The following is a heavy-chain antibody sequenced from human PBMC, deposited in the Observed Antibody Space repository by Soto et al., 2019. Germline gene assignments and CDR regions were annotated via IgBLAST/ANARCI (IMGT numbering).Heavy chain of an antibody. J-gene: IGHJ4*02. V-gene: IGHV1-3*01. D-gene: IGHD3-3*01. CDR3: ASSSLGGGYDFWSGYKTMGYYFDY. CDR1: GYTFTSYA. CDR2: INAGNGNT. Sequence: VASVKVSCKASGYTFTSYAMHWVRQAPGQRLEWMGWINAGNGNTKYSQKFQGRVTITRDTSASTAYMELSSLRSEDTAVYYCASSSLGGGYDFWSGYKTMGYYFDYWGQGTLVTVSS.